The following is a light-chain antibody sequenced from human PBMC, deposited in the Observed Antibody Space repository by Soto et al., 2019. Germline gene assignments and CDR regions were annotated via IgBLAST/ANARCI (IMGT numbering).Light chain of an antibody. CDR2: EVS. CDR1: SSDVGGYNY. Sequence: QSVLTQPASMSGSPGQSITISRTGTSSDVGGYNYVSWYQQHPGKSPKLMIYEVSDRPSGVSNRFSGSKSGNTASLTISGLQAEDEADYYCSSYTSSSPYVFGTGTKVTGL. J-gene: IGLJ1*01. V-gene: IGLV2-14*01. CDR3: SSYTSSSPYV.